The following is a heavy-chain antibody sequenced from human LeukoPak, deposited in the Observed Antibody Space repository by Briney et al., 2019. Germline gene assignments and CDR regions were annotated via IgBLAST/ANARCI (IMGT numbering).Heavy chain of an antibody. CDR1: GFTFSSYA. Sequence: GRSLRLSCAASGFTFSSYAMHWVRQAPGKGLEWVAVISYDGSNKYYADSVKGRFTISRDNSKNTLYLQMNSLRAEDTAVYYCARVGGQLDYWGQGTLVTVSS. CDR2: ISYDGSNK. CDR3: ARVGGQLDY. D-gene: IGHD2-15*01. V-gene: IGHV3-30-3*01. J-gene: IGHJ4*02.